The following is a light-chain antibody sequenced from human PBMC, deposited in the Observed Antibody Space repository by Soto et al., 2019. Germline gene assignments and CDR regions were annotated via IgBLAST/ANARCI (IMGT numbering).Light chain of an antibody. Sequence: EIVLTQSPGTLSLSPGERATLSCRASQSVSSSYLAWYQQKPGQAPRLLIYGASSRATGIPDRFSGSGSGTAFTLTISRPEPEDSAVYYCQQYGSSPPITFGHGTRLEIK. J-gene: IGKJ5*01. CDR3: QQYGSSPPIT. V-gene: IGKV3-20*01. CDR2: GAS. CDR1: QSVSSSY.